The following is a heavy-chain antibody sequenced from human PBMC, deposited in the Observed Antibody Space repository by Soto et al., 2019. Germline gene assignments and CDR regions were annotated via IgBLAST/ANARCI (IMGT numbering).Heavy chain of an antibody. V-gene: IGHV4-31*03. CDR1: GGSITRGGYY. J-gene: IGHJ5*02. CDR2: IYNSGTT. CDR3: ASAPAP. Sequence: QVQLQESGPGLVKPSETLSLTCTVSGGSITRGGYYWSWIRQHPGKGLEWIGYIYNSGTTYYNPSLKSRVTISVDTSKNQFSLKLTSVTAADPAVYSCASAPAPWGQGTLVTVSS.